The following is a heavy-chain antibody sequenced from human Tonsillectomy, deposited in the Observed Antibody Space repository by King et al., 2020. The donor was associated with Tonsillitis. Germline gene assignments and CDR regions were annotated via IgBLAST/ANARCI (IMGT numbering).Heavy chain of an antibody. CDR3: AKIGTAYGAFDI. V-gene: IGHV1-2*02. CDR2: ISPNSGGK. J-gene: IGHJ3*02. Sequence: VQLVESGAEVKKPGASGKVSCKASGYTFTGYHMHWVRQARGQGLEWMGWISPNSGGKNYAKKFQGRVTMTRDTSITTAYMELSGLRSDDTAVYYCAKIGTAYGAFDIWGQGTMVTVSS. CDR1: GYTFTGYH. D-gene: IGHD3-10*01.